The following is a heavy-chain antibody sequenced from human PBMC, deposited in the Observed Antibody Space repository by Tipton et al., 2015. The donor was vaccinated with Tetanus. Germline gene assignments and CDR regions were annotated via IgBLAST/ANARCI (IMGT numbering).Heavy chain of an antibody. D-gene: IGHD5-24*01. CDR2: IYYSGST. J-gene: IGHJ2*01. CDR1: GGSISSSSYY. CDR3: ARHPSQRWLQSGTYWYFDL. V-gene: IGHV4-39*01. Sequence: TLSLTCTVSGGSISSSSYYWGWIRQPPGKGLEWIGSIYYSGSTYYNPSLKSRVTISVDTSKNQFSRKLSSVTAADTAVYYCARHPSQRWLQSGTYWYFDLWGRGTLVTVSS.